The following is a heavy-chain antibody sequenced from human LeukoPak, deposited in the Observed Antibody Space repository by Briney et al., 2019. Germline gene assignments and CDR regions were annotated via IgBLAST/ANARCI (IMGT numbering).Heavy chain of an antibody. CDR1: GFTFSSYG. CDR2: IWYDGSNE. D-gene: IGHD6-6*01. V-gene: IGHV3-33*08. J-gene: IGHJ4*02. Sequence: PGGSLRLSCAASGFTFSSYGMHWVRQAPGKGLEWVADIWYDGSNEYYGDSVKGRFTISRDNSKNTLYLEMNSLRVEDTAVYYCASNPSEGYWGQGTLVTVSS. CDR3: ASNPSEGY.